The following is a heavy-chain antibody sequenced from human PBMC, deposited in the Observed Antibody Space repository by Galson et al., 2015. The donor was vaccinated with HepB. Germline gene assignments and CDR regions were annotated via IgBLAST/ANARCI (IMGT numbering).Heavy chain of an antibody. Sequence: SLRLSCAPSGFTIDSYAMTWVRQAPGKGLEWVSAISGSGASTYYADSVKGRFSISRDNSKNTLYLQMNSLRAEDTAIYCCAKGPASTKYYFDYWGQGTLVTVSS. D-gene: IGHD2-2*01. J-gene: IGHJ4*02. CDR2: ISGSGAST. V-gene: IGHV3-23*01. CDR1: GFTIDSYA. CDR3: AKGPASTKYYFDY.